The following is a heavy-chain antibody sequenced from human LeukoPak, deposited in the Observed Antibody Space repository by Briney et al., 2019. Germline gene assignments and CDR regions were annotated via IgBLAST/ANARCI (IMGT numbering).Heavy chain of an antibody. CDR2: ITPNSGDT. V-gene: IGHV1-2*02. CDR1: GYTFTGYH. CDR3: ARDSSLFGGSDY. J-gene: IGHJ4*02. D-gene: IGHD3-10*02. Sequence: GASVKASCKASGYTFTGYHIHWVRQAPGRGLEWIGRITPNSGDTYYPQDFQGRVTMTRDTSINTAYMELSRLRSDDTAVYYCARDSSLFGGSDYWGQGTLVTVSS.